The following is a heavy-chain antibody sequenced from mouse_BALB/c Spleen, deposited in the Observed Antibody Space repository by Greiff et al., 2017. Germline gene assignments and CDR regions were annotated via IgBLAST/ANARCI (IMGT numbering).Heavy chain of an antibody. V-gene: IGHV5-6-5*01. CDR2: ISSGST. Sequence: EVKLVESGGGLVKPGGSLKLSCAASGFTFSSYAMSWVRQTPEKRLEWVASISSGSTYYPDSVKGRFTISRDNARNILYLQMSSLRSEDTAMYYCARGGNYGNYEGAMDYWGQGTSVTVSS. CDR1: GFTFSSYA. CDR3: ARGGNYGNYEGAMDY. J-gene: IGHJ4*01. D-gene: IGHD2-1*01.